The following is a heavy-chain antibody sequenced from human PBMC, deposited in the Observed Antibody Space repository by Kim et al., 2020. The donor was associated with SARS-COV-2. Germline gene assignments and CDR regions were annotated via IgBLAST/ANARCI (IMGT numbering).Heavy chain of an antibody. Sequence: YALSVKSRITINADTSKNQFSLQLNSVTPEDTAVYYCSRGMRTSGKPLDYWGQGTLVTVSS. J-gene: IGHJ4*02. D-gene: IGHD6-13*01. CDR3: SRGMRTSGKPLDY. V-gene: IGHV6-1*01.